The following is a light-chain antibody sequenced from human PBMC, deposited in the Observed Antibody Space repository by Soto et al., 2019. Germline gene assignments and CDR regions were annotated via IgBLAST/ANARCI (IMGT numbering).Light chain of an antibody. CDR1: QTIAAN. V-gene: IGKV1-39*01. Sequence: DIQVTQSRSALSASVGDRVTITCRARQTIAANSNCYSQKPAKAPTLLIYDATTLQSGVPSRFSGLGSGTDFTLPITSLQPEDSAPYFCQQSYTTVYTFGLGTKVDIK. CDR2: DAT. J-gene: IGKJ2*01. CDR3: QQSYTTVYT.